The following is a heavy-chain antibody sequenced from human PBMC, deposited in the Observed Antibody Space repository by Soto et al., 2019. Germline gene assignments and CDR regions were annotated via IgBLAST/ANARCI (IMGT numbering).Heavy chain of an antibody. CDR2: MNANNGNT. J-gene: IGHJ6*03. V-gene: IGHV1-18*01. Sequence: ASVKVSCKASGYTFTSYGISWVRQAPGQGLEWMGWMNANNGNTSYAQKLQGRVTMTTNTSISTAYMELSSLRSEDTAVYYCARASTDYDFWSGPGEYYYYYMDVWGKGTTVTVSS. CDR3: ARASTDYDFWSGPGEYYYYYMDV. D-gene: IGHD3-3*01. CDR1: GYTFTSYG.